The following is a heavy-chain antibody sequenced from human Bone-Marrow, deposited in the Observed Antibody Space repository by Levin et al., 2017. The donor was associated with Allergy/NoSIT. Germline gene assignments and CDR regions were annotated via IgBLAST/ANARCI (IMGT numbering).Heavy chain of an antibody. D-gene: IGHD3-10*01. CDR2: IYPGDSET. V-gene: IGHV5-51*01. Sequence: GESLKISCQGSGYQFTDYWIGWVRQLPGKGLEWMEDIYPGDSETISSPSFQGQVTFSVDKSMHTAYLQWDSLSASDTAMYYCARQSDELPPYDGEWVEEHYFDHWGQGTLVTVSS. J-gene: IGHJ4*02. CDR3: ARQSDELPPYDGEWVEEHYFDH. CDR1: GYQFTDYW.